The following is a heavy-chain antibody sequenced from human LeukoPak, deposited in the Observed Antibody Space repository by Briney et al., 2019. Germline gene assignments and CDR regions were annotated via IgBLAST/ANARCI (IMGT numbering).Heavy chain of an antibody. CDR2: ITASGGST. CDR3: APGSNWPGYFDY. CDR1: GFTFRNSV. Sequence: PGGSLRLSCAASGFTFRNSVMSWVRQAPGKGLEWVSSITASGGSTYYADSVKGRFTVSRDNSKNTLYLQMNSLTVEDTAVYYCAPGSNWPGYFDYWGQGTLATVSS. V-gene: IGHV3-23*01. D-gene: IGHD1-26*01. J-gene: IGHJ4*02.